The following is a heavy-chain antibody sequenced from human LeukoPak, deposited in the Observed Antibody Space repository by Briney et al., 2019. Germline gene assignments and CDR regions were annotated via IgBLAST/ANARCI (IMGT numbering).Heavy chain of an antibody. V-gene: IGHV3-30*02. Sequence: GGSLRLSCAASGFTFSSYGMHWVRQAPGKGLEWVAFIRYDGSNKYYADSVKGRFTISRDNSKNTLYLQMNSLRAEDTAVYYCAKVGQWFGAGYYYYMDVWGKGTTVTISS. J-gene: IGHJ6*03. CDR2: IRYDGSNK. CDR3: AKVGQWFGAGYYYYMDV. CDR1: GFTFSSYG. D-gene: IGHD3-10*01.